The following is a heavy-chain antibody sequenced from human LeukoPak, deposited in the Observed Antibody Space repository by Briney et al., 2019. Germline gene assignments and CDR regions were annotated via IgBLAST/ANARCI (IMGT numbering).Heavy chain of an antibody. Sequence: SVKVSCKASGGTFSSYAISWVRQAPGQGLEWMGRIIPIFGTANYAQKFQGRVTITTDESTSTAYMELSSLRAEDTAVYYCARDPPERGTAMVWGQGTLVTVSS. D-gene: IGHD5-18*01. CDR3: ARDPPERGTAMV. CDR1: GGTFSSYA. V-gene: IGHV1-69*05. CDR2: IIPIFGTA. J-gene: IGHJ4*02.